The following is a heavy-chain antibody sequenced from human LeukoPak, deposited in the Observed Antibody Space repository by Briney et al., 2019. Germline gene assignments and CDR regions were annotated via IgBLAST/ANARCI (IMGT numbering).Heavy chain of an antibody. CDR3: ARQRSSRLTDY. CDR2: IYPDDSDT. J-gene: IGHJ4*02. CDR1: GYIFTSYW. Sequence: GESLKISCKGSGYIFTSYWIGWVRQMPGKGLEWMGIIYPDDSDTRYSPSFQGQVTISADKSISTAYLQWSSLKASDTAMYYCARQRSSRLTDYWGQGTLVTVSS. V-gene: IGHV5-51*01. D-gene: IGHD6-13*01.